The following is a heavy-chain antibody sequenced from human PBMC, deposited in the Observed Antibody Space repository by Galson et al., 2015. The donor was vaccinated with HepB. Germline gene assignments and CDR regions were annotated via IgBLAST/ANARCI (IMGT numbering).Heavy chain of an antibody. CDR2: ISGSGGST. V-gene: IGHV3-23*01. CDR1: GFTFSSYA. D-gene: IGHD3-22*01. CDR3: AKDSLSGYRYFDY. J-gene: IGHJ4*02. Sequence: SLRLSCAASGFTFSSYAMSWVRQAPGKGLEWVSAISGSGGSTYYADSVKGRFTISRDNSKNTLYLQMNSLRAEDTAVYYCAKDSLSGYRYFDYWGQGTLVTVSS.